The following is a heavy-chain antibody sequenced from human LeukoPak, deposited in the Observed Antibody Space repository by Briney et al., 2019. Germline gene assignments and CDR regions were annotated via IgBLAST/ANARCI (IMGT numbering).Heavy chain of an antibody. Sequence: GGSLRLSCAGSGFTFSTCWMHWVRQVPGKGLVWVSRINTDGRTTDYADSVTRRFTISRDNAKNTLYLQMNSLRAEDTAIYYCSRDIRSNRDNWGQGTLVTVSS. CDR3: SRDIRSNRDN. J-gene: IGHJ4*02. V-gene: IGHV3-74*01. CDR2: INTDGRTT. D-gene: IGHD1-14*01. CDR1: GFTFSTCW.